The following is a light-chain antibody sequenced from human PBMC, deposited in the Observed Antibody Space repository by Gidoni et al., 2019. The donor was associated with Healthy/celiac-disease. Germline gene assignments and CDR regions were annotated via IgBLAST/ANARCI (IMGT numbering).Light chain of an antibody. V-gene: IGKV1-39*01. CDR3: QQSYSTTRLT. CDR1: QSISSY. Sequence: DIQMTQSPSSLSASVGDRVTITCRASQSISSYLNWYQQKPGKAPKLLIYAASSLQSGVPSRCSGSGSGTDFTLTISSLQPEDFATYYCQQSYSTTRLTFGGGTKVEIK. CDR2: AAS. J-gene: IGKJ4*02.